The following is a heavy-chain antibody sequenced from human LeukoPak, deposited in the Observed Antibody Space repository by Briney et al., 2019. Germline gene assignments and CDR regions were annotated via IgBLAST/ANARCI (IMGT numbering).Heavy chain of an antibody. V-gene: IGHV4-4*07. J-gene: IGHJ5*01. D-gene: IGHD2-2*01. CDR1: GYSISSGYY. CDR3: ARVGSTSCFDS. Sequence: SETLSLTCTVSGYSISSGYYWGWIRQPAGKGLEWIGRIYTSGSTNYNPSLKSRVTMSVDTSKNQFSLKLSSVTAADTAVYYCARVGSTSCFDSWGQGTLVTVSP. CDR2: IYTSGST.